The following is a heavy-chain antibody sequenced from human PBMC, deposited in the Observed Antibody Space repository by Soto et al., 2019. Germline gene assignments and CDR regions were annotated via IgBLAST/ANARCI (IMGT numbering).Heavy chain of an antibody. CDR3: AGDPMAVAGKAHYYYGMDV. CDR2: IIPILGIA. CDR1: GGTFSSYT. J-gene: IGHJ6*02. Sequence: QVQLVQSGAEVKKPGSSVKVSCKASGGTFSSYTISWVRQAPGQGLEWMGRIIPILGIANYAQKFQGRVTITADKSTSTAYMELSSLRSEDTAVYYCAGDPMAVAGKAHYYYGMDVWGQGTTVTVSS. V-gene: IGHV1-69*08. D-gene: IGHD6-19*01.